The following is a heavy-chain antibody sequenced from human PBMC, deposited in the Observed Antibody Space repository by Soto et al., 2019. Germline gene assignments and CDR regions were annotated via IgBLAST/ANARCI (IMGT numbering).Heavy chain of an antibody. CDR1: GGSIITTTYY. D-gene: IGHD3-3*02. J-gene: IGHJ6*02. V-gene: IGHV4-39*01. Sequence: SETLSLTCTVSGGSIITTTYYWVWIRQPPGKGPEWIGHIYYSGNTYYNPSLKSRVAMSVDTSKNQFSLRLTSVTAADTAVYYCARRLISNYYGMDVWGQGTTVTVSS. CDR3: ARRLISNYYGMDV. CDR2: IYYSGNT.